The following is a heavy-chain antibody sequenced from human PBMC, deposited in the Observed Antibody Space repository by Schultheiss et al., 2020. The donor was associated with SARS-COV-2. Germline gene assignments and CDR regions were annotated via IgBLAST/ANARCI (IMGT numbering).Heavy chain of an antibody. J-gene: IGHJ4*02. CDR1: GFTFSSYG. Sequence: GESLKISCAASGFTFSSYGMHWVRQAPGKGLEWVAVISYDGSNKYYADSVKGRFTISRDNSKNTLYLQMNSLRAEDTAVYYCAKDSSGYSSSWYREGYWGQGTLVTVSS. CDR2: ISYDGSNK. V-gene: IGHV3-30*18. D-gene: IGHD6-13*01. CDR3: AKDSSGYSSSWYREGY.